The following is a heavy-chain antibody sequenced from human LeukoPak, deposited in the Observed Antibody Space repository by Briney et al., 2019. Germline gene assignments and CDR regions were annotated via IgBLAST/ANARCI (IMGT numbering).Heavy chain of an antibody. CDR3: AQAVKGYSYGDDAFDI. D-gene: IGHD5-18*01. V-gene: IGHV3-30*18. J-gene: IGHJ3*02. Sequence: GGSLRLSCAASGSTFSSFAIHWVRQAPGKGLEWVTVISYDGSNKYYADSVKGRFTISRDNSKNTLYVQMNSLRVEDTAVYYCAQAVKGYSYGDDAFDIWGQGTMVIVSS. CDR2: ISYDGSNK. CDR1: GSTFSSFA.